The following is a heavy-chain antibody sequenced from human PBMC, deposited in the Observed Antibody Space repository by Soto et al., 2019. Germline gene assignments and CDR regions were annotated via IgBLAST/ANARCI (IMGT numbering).Heavy chain of an antibody. D-gene: IGHD5-18*01. V-gene: IGHV3-30*18. J-gene: IGHJ4*02. CDR3: AKGRVQLWLQEVDY. CDR1: GFTFSSYG. CDR2: ISYDGSNK. Sequence: QVQLVESGGGVVQRGRSLRLSCAASGFTFSSYGMHWVRQAPGKGLEWVAVISYDGSNKYYADSVKGRFTISRDNSKNTLYLQMNSLRAEDTAVYYCAKGRVQLWLQEVDYWGQGTLVTVSS.